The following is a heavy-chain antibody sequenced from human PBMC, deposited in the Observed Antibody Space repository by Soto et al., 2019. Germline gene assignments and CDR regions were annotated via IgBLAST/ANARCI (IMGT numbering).Heavy chain of an antibody. Sequence: EAQLLESGGGLVQPGGSLRLSCAASGFTFSSYAMTWVRQAPGKGLEWVSVISGSGGSTYFAVSVKGRFTISRANSKNTLYLQMSSLRSEDTAVYYCAKDSSNRDYGPDYWGQGTLVTVSS. CDR1: GFTFSSYA. D-gene: IGHD4-17*01. V-gene: IGHV3-23*01. CDR2: ISGSGGST. J-gene: IGHJ4*02. CDR3: AKDSSNRDYGPDY.